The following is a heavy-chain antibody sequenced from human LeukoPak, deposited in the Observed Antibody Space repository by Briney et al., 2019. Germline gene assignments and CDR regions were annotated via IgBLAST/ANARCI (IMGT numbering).Heavy chain of an antibody. D-gene: IGHD3-3*02. Sequence: SETLSLTCTVSGYAIISGGFSWNWIRQPPGKGLEWIGYIYHSGSTYYNPSLKSRVTISVDRSKNQFSLKLSSVTAADTAVYYCARDFSRPNWYFDLWDRGTLVTVSS. V-gene: IGHV4-30-2*01. CDR3: ARDFSRPNWYFDL. CDR1: GYAIISGGFS. CDR2: IYHSGST. J-gene: IGHJ2*01.